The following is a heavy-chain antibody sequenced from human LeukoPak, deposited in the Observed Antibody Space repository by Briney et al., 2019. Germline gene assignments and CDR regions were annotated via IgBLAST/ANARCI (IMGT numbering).Heavy chain of an antibody. CDR3: ARDGTTGTTLFY. V-gene: IGHV4-39*07. D-gene: IGHD1-1*01. CDR2: IYYSGST. J-gene: IGHJ4*02. Sequence: SETLSLTCTVSGGSFSSSSYYWGWIRQPPGKGLEWIGSIYYSGSTYYNPSLKSRVTISVDTSKNQFSLKLSSVTAADTAVYYCARDGTTGTTLFYWGQGTLVTVSS. CDR1: GGSFSSSSYY.